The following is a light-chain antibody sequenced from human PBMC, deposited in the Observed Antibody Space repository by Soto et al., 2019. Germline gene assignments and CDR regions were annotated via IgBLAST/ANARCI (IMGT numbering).Light chain of an antibody. V-gene: IGKV1-12*01. J-gene: IGKJ1*01. CDR3: QQSNSFPWT. CDR1: QGISSW. Sequence: DIQMTQSPSSVSASVGDRVTITCRASQGISSWLDWYQQKPGKAPKVLIYSASSLQSGVPSRFSGSGSGKDFTLTISSLQPEDFATCYCQQSNSFPWTFGQGTKVEIK. CDR2: SAS.